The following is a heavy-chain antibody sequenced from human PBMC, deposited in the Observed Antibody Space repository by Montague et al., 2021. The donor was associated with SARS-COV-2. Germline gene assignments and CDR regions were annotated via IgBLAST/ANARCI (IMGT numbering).Heavy chain of an antibody. CDR2: IDWDGDK. Sequence: PALMKPTKTLTLTCTFSGFSLSTSGLCMTWIRQPPGKALEWLARIDWDGDKYYNTSLKGRLTISKDTSKNLVVLTMTNMDPVDTATYYFAPVPSDTCHYTGMDVWGRGTTVTVSS. CDR3: APVPSDTCHYTGMDV. V-gene: IGHV2-70*11. CDR1: GFSLSTSGLC. J-gene: IGHJ6*02. D-gene: IGHD2-2*02.